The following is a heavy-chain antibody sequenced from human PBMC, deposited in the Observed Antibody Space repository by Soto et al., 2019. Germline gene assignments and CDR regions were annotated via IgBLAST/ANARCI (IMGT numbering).Heavy chain of an antibody. J-gene: IGHJ4*02. CDR3: ARGRGSGSFYQLDY. V-gene: IGHV3-33*01. D-gene: IGHD1-26*01. Sequence: QVQLVESGGGVVQPGRSLRLSCAASGFTFSNHGMHWVRQAPGKGLEWVARIYYDGSNEYYADSVKGRFTISRDNSKNPVYMQMNGLRVEDTAVYYCARGRGSGSFYQLDYWGQGTLVTVSS. CDR1: GFTFSNHG. CDR2: IYYDGSNE.